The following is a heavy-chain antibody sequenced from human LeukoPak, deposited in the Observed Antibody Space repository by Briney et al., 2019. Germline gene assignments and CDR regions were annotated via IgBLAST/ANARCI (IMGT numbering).Heavy chain of an antibody. J-gene: IGHJ4*02. D-gene: IGHD6-19*01. Sequence: GGSLRLSCAASGFTFSSYAMSWVRQAPGKGLEWVSAISGSGGSTYYADSVKGRFTISRDNSKNTLYLQMNSLRAEDTAVYYCASPIAVAATNPDAKFDYWGQGTLVTVSS. CDR1: GFTFSSYA. CDR3: ASPIAVAATNPDAKFDY. V-gene: IGHV3-23*01. CDR2: ISGSGGST.